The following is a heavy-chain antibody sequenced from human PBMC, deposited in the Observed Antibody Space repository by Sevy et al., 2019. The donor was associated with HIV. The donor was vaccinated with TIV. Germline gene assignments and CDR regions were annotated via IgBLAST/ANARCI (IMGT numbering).Heavy chain of an antibody. CDR3: ARDGIAARLGLDY. D-gene: IGHD6-6*01. CDR2: ISYDASNI. CDR1: GFTFSSSA. V-gene: IGHV3-30-3*01. J-gene: IGHJ4*02. Sequence: GGSLRLSCAASGFTFSSSAMHWVRQAPGKGLEWVALISYDASNIFYADSVKGRFTISRDNSKNTLYLKMNSLRVEDTAVYYCARDGIAARLGLDYWGQGTLVTVSS.